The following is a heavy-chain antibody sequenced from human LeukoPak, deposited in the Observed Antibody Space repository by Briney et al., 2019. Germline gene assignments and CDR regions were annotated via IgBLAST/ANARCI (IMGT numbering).Heavy chain of an antibody. CDR3: AKDYYDFWSGKYASYGMDV. CDR1: GFTFSSYA. J-gene: IGHJ6*02. CDR2: ISGRGGST. D-gene: IGHD3-3*01. V-gene: IGHV3-23*01. Sequence: QAGGSLRLSCAASGFTFSSYAMSWVRQARGKGLEWVSAISGRGGSTYYADSVKGRFTISRDNSKNTLYLQMNSLRAEDTAVYYCAKDYYDFWSGKYASYGMDVWGQGTTVTVSS.